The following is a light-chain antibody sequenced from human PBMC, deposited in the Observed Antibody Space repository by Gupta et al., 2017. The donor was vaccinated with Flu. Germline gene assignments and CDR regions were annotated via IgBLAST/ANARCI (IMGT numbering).Light chain of an antibody. CDR1: QSISSY. J-gene: IGKJ1*01. Sequence: DIHMTQSPSSLSASVGDRVTITCRASQSISSYLNWYQQKPGKAPKLLIYAASSLQSGVPSRFSGSGSGTDFTLTISRLQPEDFATYFCQQYDSTPRTFGQGTNVEIK. V-gene: IGKV1-39*01. CDR2: AAS. CDR3: QQYDSTPRT.